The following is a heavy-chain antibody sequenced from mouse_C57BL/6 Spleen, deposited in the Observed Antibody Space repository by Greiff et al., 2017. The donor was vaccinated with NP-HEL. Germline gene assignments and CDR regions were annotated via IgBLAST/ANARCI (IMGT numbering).Heavy chain of an antibody. V-gene: IGHV6-3*01. CDR2: IRLKSDNYAT. CDR3: PGDSPAWFAY. D-gene: IGHD3-2*01. CDR1: GFTFSNYW. J-gene: IGHJ3*01. Sequence: EVKLVESGGGLVQPGGSMKLSCVASGFTFSNYWMNWVRQSPEKGLEWVAQIRLKSDNYATHYAESVKGRFTISRDDSKSSVYLQMNNLRAEDTGIYYCPGDSPAWFAYWGQGTLVTVSA.